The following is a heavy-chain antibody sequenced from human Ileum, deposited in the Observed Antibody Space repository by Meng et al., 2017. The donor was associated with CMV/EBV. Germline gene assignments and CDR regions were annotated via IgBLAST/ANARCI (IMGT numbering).Heavy chain of an antibody. CDR2: INAVNGTT. CDR1: GYTFTSYA. V-gene: IGHV1-3*01. CDR3: ARIGYGAHFDY. Sequence: QVHFLLSWATVKEPRAPVTASCKSSGYTFTSYAMHWVRQAPGQRLEWMGCINAVNGTTKYPQKFQGRVTITRDTSASTAYMELSSLRSEDTAVYYCARIGYGAHFDYWGQGTLVTVSS. J-gene: IGHJ4*02. D-gene: IGHD4-17*01.